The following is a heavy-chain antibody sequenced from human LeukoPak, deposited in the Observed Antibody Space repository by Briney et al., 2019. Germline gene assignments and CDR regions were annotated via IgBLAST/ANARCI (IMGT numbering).Heavy chain of an antibody. D-gene: IGHD6-6*01. V-gene: IGHV1-2*02. CDR3: ARQVFSSYVFDY. Sequence: ASVKVSCKASGYAFTDYYMFWVRQAPGQGVESMGWINPNSGGTNYAQKFQGRVTMTRDTSMSTAYMELSRLTSDDTAVYYCARQVFSSYVFDYWGQGALVTVSS. CDR2: INPNSGGT. CDR1: GYAFTDYY. J-gene: IGHJ4*02.